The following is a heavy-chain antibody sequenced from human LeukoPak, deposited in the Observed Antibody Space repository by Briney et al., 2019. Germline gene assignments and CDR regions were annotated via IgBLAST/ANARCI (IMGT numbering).Heavy chain of an antibody. J-gene: IGHJ5*02. Sequence: TSETLSLTCTVSGGSIRNYYWSWIRQPPGKQLEWIGYIYHSGSTNYNPSLKSRVTISVDTSKDQFSLKLTSVTAADTAVYFCARAGDIVVVPAASQFDPWGQGTLVTVSS. CDR2: IYHSGST. CDR3: ARAGDIVVVPAASQFDP. V-gene: IGHV4-59*01. CDR1: GGSIRNYY. D-gene: IGHD2-2*01.